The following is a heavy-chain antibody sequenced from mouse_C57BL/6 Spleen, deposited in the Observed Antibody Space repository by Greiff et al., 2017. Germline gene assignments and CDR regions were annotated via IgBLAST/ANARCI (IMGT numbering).Heavy chain of an antibody. CDR1: GYAFSSYW. CDR2: IYPGDGDT. CDR3: ARDGAIYWYFDV. Sequence: QVQLQQSGAELVKPGASVKISCKASGYAFSSYWMNWVKQRPGKGLEWIGQIYPGDGDTNYNGKFKGKATLTADTSSSTAYMQLSSLASEDSAFYCCARDGAIYWYFDVWGTGTTVTVSS. D-gene: IGHD2-3*01. V-gene: IGHV1-80*01. J-gene: IGHJ1*03.